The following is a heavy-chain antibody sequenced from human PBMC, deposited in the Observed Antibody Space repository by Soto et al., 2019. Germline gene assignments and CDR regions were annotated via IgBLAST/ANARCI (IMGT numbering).Heavy chain of an antibody. V-gene: IGHV1-18*01. D-gene: IGHD5-12*01. J-gene: IGHJ3*02. CDR3: ARDVRWATIHDAFDI. CDR1: GYTFTSYG. Sequence: ASGKVSCKASGYTFTSYGISWVRQAPGQGLEWMGWISAYNGNTNYAQKLQGRVTMTTDTSTSTAYMELRSLRSDDTAVYYCARDVRWATIHDAFDIWGQGTMVTVS. CDR2: ISAYNGNT.